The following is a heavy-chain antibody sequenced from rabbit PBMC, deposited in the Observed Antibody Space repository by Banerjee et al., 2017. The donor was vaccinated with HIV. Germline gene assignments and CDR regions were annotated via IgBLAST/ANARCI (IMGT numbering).Heavy chain of an antibody. CDR3: ARDWADSNGYSYAYDLNL. CDR2: IDAGSSGQT. D-gene: IGHD6-1*01. Sequence: QSLEESGGDLVKPGASLTLTCTASGIDFSTYQYMCWVRQAPRKGLEWIACIDAGSSGQTYYASWAKGPFTISKTSSTTVTLQMTSLTAADTATYFCARDWADSNGYSYAYDLNLWGQGTLVTVS. J-gene: IGHJ4*01. V-gene: IGHV1S40*01. CDR1: GIDFSTYQY.